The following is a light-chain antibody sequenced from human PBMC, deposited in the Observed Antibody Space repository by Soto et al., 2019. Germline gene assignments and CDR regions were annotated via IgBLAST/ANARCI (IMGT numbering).Light chain of an antibody. V-gene: IGLV2-23*02. CDR2: EVS. Sequence: QYVLTQPASVSGSPGQSITISCTGTSRDVGNYNLVSWYQQHPGKAPKLMIYEVSKRPSGVSNRFSGSKSGNTASLTISGLQAEDEADYYCCSYAGSSTPLIFGTGTKAPS. J-gene: IGLJ1*01. CDR3: CSYAGSSTPLI. CDR1: SRDVGNYNL.